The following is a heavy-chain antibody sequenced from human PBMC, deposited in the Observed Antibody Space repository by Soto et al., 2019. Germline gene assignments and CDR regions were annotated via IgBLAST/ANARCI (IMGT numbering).Heavy chain of an antibody. CDR3: AKLAVSGAAADSY. J-gene: IGHJ4*02. V-gene: IGHV3-30*18. CDR1: GFTFSSYG. CDR2: ISYDGSNK. Sequence: QVQLVESGGGVVQPGRSLRLSCAASGFTFSSYGMHWVRQAPGKGLEWVAVISYDGSNKYYADSVKGRFTISRDNSKNTLYLQMNSLRAEDTAVYYCAKLAVSGAAADSYWGQGTLVTVSS. D-gene: IGHD6-13*01.